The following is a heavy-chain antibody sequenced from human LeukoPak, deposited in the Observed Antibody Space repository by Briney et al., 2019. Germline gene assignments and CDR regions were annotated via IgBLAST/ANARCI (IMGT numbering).Heavy chain of an antibody. CDR3: ARMAAAAAARVPDY. D-gene: IGHD6-13*01. J-gene: IGHJ4*02. Sequence: GESLEISIKTSGYSFTSSWIAWVRQMPGKGLEWMGIIYPGDSDIRYSPSFRGQVTISADRSISTAYLQWSSLKASDTAMYYCARMAAAAAARVPDYWGKETRVTVSS. CDR1: GYSFTSSW. CDR2: IYPGDSDI. V-gene: IGHV5-51*01.